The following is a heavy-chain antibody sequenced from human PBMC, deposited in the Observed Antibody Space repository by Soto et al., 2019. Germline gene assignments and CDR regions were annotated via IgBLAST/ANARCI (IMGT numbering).Heavy chain of an antibody. CDR2: IYYRSRWYT. J-gene: IGHJ4*02. D-gene: IGHD5-12*01. CDR3: VRDYIVETMDLFEY. Sequence: SPSLSLTCGISGDSVSNNRVTWHWIRQPPSRGLEWLGRIYYRSRWYTDYAISVKSRMTISADTSKNQFSLQLNSVTPEDTAVYFCVRDYIVETMDLFEYWGRGTLVTVSS. CDR1: GDSVSNNRVT. V-gene: IGHV6-1*01.